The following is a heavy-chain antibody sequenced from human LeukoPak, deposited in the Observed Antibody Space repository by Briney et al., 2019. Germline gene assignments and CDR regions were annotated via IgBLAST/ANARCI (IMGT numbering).Heavy chain of an antibody. CDR2: IRYDGSHE. Sequence: GGSLRLSCAASGFSFSSNDMHWVRQAPGKGLEWVAFIRYDGSHEHYIESVKGRFTVSRDSSKNTLYLQMNSLRVDDTAVYFCAKEVRVVTAILYFDHWGQGSLVTVSS. D-gene: IGHD2-21*02. CDR1: GFSFSSND. J-gene: IGHJ4*01. CDR3: AKEVRVVTAILYFDH. V-gene: IGHV3-30*02.